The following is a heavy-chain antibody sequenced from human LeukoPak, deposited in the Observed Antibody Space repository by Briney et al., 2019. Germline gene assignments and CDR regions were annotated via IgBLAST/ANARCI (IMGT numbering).Heavy chain of an antibody. V-gene: IGHV4-59*08. D-gene: IGHD6-6*01. Sequence: SETLSLTCSVSGGSISSLYWSWIRQPPGKGLEWIGYIYYTGSTNYNPSLKSQVTMFVDMSKNQFSLRLSSVTAADTAVYYCARHRAYSSSSSFDYWGQGTLVTVSS. J-gene: IGHJ4*02. CDR1: GGSISSLY. CDR2: IYYTGST. CDR3: ARHRAYSSSSSFDY.